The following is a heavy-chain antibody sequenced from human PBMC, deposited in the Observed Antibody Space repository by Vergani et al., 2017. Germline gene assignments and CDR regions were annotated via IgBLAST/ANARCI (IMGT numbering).Heavy chain of an antibody. V-gene: IGHV4-4*07. J-gene: IGHJ4*02. Sequence: QVQLQESGPGLVKPSETLSLTCTVSGGSISSYYWSWIRQPAGKGLEWIGRIYTSGSTNYNPPLKSRGTMSVDTSKNQFSLKLSSVTAADTAVYYCARGLWFGESYYFDYWGQGTLVTVSS. CDR3: ARGLWFGESYYFDY. D-gene: IGHD3-10*01. CDR1: GGSISSYY. CDR2: IYTSGST.